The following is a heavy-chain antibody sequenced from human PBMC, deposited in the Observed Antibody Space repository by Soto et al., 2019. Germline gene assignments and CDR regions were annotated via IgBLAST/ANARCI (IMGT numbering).Heavy chain of an antibody. CDR2: ISSSNRTI. D-gene: IGHD2-15*01. CDR1: GFTFRSYS. V-gene: IGHV3-48*02. J-gene: IGHJ6*02. Sequence: GGSLRLSCAASGFTFRSYSMNWARQAPGKGLEWVSYISSSNRTINYADSVKGRFIISRDNAKNSLYLQMHSVRDEDTAVYYCAREGWPLLQTGMDVWGQGTTVTVSS. CDR3: AREGWPLLQTGMDV.